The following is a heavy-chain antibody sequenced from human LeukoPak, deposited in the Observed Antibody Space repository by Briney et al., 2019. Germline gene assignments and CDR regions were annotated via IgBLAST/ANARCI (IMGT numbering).Heavy chain of an antibody. CDR1: GGSFSGYY. CDR3: ARVKWELLGSFDY. V-gene: IGHV4-34*01. J-gene: IGHJ4*02. Sequence: SETLSLTSAVYGGSFSGYYWSWIRQPPGKDLEWIGEINHSGSTNYNPSLKSRVTISVDTSKSQFSLKLSSVTAADTAVYYCARVKWELLGSFDYWGQGTLVTVSS. CDR2: INHSGST. D-gene: IGHD1-26*01.